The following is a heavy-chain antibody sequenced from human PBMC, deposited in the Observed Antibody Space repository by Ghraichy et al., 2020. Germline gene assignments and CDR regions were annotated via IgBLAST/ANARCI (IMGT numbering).Heavy chain of an antibody. V-gene: IGHV3-7*03. CDR2: IKQDGSGK. Sequence: LTCAASGFTFSRFWMTWVRLAPGKGLEWVGDIKQDGSGKYYVDSVKGRFTISRDNAKNSLYLQMNSLRAEDTAIYYCARESDGDFDYWGQGTLVTVSS. CDR1: GFTFSRFW. J-gene: IGHJ4*02. CDR3: ARESDGDFDY. D-gene: IGHD4-17*01.